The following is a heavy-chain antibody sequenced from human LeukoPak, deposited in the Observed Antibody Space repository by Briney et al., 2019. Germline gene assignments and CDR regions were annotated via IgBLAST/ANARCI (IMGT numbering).Heavy chain of an antibody. CDR3: ANGGGVGYCSSTSCYTPGPFDP. D-gene: IGHD2-2*02. J-gene: IGHJ5*02. CDR2: IRYDGSNK. CDR1: GFTFSSYG. Sequence: GGSLTLSCAASGFTFSSYGMHWVRQAPGKGLEWVAFIRYDGSNKYYADSVKGRFTISRDNSKNTLYLQMNSLRAEDTAVYYCANGGGVGYCSSTSCYTPGPFDPWGQGTLVTVSS. V-gene: IGHV3-30*02.